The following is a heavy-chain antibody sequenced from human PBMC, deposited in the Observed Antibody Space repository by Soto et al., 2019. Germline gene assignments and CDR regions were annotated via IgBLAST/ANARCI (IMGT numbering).Heavy chain of an antibody. CDR3: AHRIAVVGTFDY. Sequence: QITLKESGPTLVKPTQTLTLTCTFSGFSLSTSGVGVGWIRQPPGKALEWLALIYWDDDKRYSPSLRSRLTITKDTYKNQVVLTMTNMDPVDTATYYCAHRIAVVGTFDYWGQGTLVTVSS. V-gene: IGHV2-5*02. CDR1: GFSLSTSGVG. CDR2: IYWDDDK. D-gene: IGHD6-19*01. J-gene: IGHJ4*02.